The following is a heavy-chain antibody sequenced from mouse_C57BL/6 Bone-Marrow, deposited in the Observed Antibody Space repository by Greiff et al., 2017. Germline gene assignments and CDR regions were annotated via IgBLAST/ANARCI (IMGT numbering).Heavy chain of an antibody. V-gene: IGHV1-81*01. CDR3: AKSSYYFDY. CDR1: GYTFTSYG. Sequence: VKLMESGAELARPGASVKLSCKASGYTFTSYGISWVKQRTGRGLEWIGEIYPRSGNTYYNEKFKGKATLTADKSSSTAYMELRSLTSEDSAVYFCAKSSYYFDYWGQGTTLTVSS. CDR2: IYPRSGNT. J-gene: IGHJ2*01.